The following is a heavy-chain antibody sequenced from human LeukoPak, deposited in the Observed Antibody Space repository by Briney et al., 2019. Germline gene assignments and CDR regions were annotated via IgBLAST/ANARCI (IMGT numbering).Heavy chain of an antibody. Sequence: PGGSLRLSCAASGFTFSSYSMNWVRQAPGKGLEWVSYSSSSSSPIYYADSVKGRFTISRDNSKNTLYLQMNGLRAEDTALYFCAKHDDYVWGRMDVGGKGTRVTISS. J-gene: IGHJ6*04. CDR1: GFTFSSYS. V-gene: IGHV3-48*01. CDR3: AKHDDYVWGRMDV. D-gene: IGHD3-16*01. CDR2: SSSSSSPI.